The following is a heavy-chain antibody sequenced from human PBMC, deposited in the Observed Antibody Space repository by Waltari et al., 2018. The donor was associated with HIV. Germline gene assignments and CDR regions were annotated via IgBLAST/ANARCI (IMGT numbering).Heavy chain of an antibody. CDR1: GFTFSNAW. V-gene: IGHV3-15*01. J-gene: IGHJ4*02. CDR3: TAYPPHLRDIVVVPAAITFDY. D-gene: IGHD2-2*02. Sequence: EVQLVESGGGLVKPGGSLRLSCAASGFTFSNAWMSWVRQAPGKGLEWVGRIKSKTDGGTTDYAAPVKGRFTISRDDSKNTLYLQMNSLKTEDTAVYYCTAYPPHLRDIVVVPAAITFDYWGQGTLVTVSS. CDR2: IKSKTDGGTT.